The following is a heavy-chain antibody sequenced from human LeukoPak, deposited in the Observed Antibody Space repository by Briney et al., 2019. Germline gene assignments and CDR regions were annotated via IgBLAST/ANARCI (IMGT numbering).Heavy chain of an antibody. CDR2: ISAENGDT. CDR3: ARQRRWNYAFDP. Sequence: GASVKVSCKASGYTFTNYGISWVRQAPGQGLEWMGWISAENGDTNYAQKFQGRVTMTTDASTTTAHMELRSLRSDDTAVYYCARQRRWNYAFDPWGQGTLVTVSS. J-gene: IGHJ5*02. CDR1: GYTFTNYG. V-gene: IGHV1-18*01. D-gene: IGHD1-7*01.